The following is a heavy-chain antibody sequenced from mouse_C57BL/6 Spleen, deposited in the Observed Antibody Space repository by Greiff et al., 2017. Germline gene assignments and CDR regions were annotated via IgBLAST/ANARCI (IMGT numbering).Heavy chain of an antibody. Sequence: VQLQQSGPELVKPGASVKISCKASGYTFTDYYMNWVKQSHGQSLEWIGDINPNNGGTSYNQKFKGKATLTVDKSSSTAYMELRSLTSEDSAVYYCARSDTRGAMDYWGQGTSVTVSS. J-gene: IGHJ4*01. V-gene: IGHV1-26*01. CDR2: INPNNGGT. CDR1: GYTFTDYY. CDR3: ARSDTRGAMDY. D-gene: IGHD3-3*01.